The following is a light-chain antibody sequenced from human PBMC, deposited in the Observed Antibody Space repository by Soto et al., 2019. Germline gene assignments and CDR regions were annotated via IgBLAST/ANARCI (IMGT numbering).Light chain of an antibody. Sequence: DIQMTQSPSTLSASVGDRVTITCRASQSISTWLAWYQQKPGKAPKLLIYDASSLESGVPSRFSGSGSGTEFTLTISSLQPDDFATYYCQQYNSYGTFGQGPKVEIK. CDR1: QSISTW. V-gene: IGKV1-5*01. CDR3: QQYNSYGT. J-gene: IGKJ1*01. CDR2: DAS.